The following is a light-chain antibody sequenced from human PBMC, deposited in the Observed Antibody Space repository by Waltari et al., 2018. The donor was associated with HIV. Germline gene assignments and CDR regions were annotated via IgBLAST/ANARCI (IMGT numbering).Light chain of an antibody. J-gene: IGLJ1*01. CDR2: DDN. Sequence: QSVLTQPPSVSAAPGQKVTISCSGSSSNIGTNYVSWYQQLPGTAPKLLIYDDNGRPSGIPDRFSGSKSGTSATLGITGLQTGDEADYYCGTWDSSLSAVVFGTVTKVTVL. V-gene: IGLV1-51*01. CDR3: GTWDSSLSAVV. CDR1: SSNIGTNY.